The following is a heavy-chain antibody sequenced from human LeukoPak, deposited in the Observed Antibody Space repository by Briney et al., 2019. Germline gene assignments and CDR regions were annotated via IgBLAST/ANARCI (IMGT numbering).Heavy chain of an antibody. CDR3: AREWGNSVLPSDY. CDR1: GFTFSNYW. D-gene: IGHD3-16*01. CDR2: INGDGSRT. J-gene: IGHJ4*02. V-gene: IGHV3-74*01. Sequence: GGSLRLSCAASGFTFSNYWMNWVRQGPGIGLVWVSRINGDGSRTDYADSVKGRFTISRDNAKNTLDLQMNSLRAGDTAVYYCAREWGNSVLPSDYWGQGTLVTVSP.